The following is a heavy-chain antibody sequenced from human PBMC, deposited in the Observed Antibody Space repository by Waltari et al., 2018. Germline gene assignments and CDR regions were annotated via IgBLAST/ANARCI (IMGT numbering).Heavy chain of an antibody. J-gene: IGHJ3*02. CDR3: ARDLGATVTTFAFDI. D-gene: IGHD4-17*01. V-gene: IGHV3-30-3*01. CDR2: ISYDGSNK. CDR1: GFTFSSYA. Sequence: QVQLVESGGGVVQPGRSLRLSCAASGFTFSSYAMHWVRPAPGKGLEWVAVISYDGSNKYYADSVKGRFTISRDNSKNTLYLQMNSLRAEDTAVYYCARDLGATVTTFAFDIWGQGTMVTVSS.